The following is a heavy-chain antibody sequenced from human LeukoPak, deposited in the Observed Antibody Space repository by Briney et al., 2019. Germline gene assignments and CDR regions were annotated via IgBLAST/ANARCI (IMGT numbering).Heavy chain of an antibody. J-gene: IGHJ4*02. Sequence: PGGSLRLSCAASGFTFSSYGMHWVRQAPGKGLEWVAVISYDGSNKYYADSVKGRFTISRDNSKNTLYLQMNSLRAEDTAVYYCAKDLNGGGFGETTTSNFDYWGQGTLVTVSS. V-gene: IGHV3-30*18. CDR3: AKDLNGGGFGETTTSNFDY. CDR2: ISYDGSNK. CDR1: GFTFSSYG. D-gene: IGHD3-10*01.